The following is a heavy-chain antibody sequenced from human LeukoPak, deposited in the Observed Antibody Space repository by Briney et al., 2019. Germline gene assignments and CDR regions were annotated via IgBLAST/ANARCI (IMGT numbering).Heavy chain of an antibody. V-gene: IGHV4-38-2*01. Sequence: SETLSLTCAVSGYSISSGYYWGWIRQPPGKGLEWIGSIYHSGSTYYNPSLKSRVTISVDTSKNKFSLKLSSVTAADTALYYFARGFSYDRSGDVFDIWGKGTMVTVS. CDR3: ARGFSYDRSGDVFDI. CDR2: IYHSGST. J-gene: IGHJ3*02. D-gene: IGHD3-22*01. CDR1: GYSISSGYY.